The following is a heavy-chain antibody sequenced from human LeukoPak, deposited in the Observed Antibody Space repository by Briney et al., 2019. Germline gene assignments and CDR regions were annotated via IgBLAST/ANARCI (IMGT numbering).Heavy chain of an antibody. CDR1: GGSISSSSYY. Sequence: PSETLSLTCTVSGGSISSSSYYWGWIRQPPGKGLEWIGSIYYSGSTYYNPSLKSRVTISVDTSKNQFSLKLSSVTTADTAVYYCARTEGRVTYYYDGSGYYNWFDPWGQGTLVTVSS. CDR2: IYYSGST. D-gene: IGHD3-22*01. CDR3: ARTEGRVTYYYDGSGYYNWFDP. J-gene: IGHJ5*02. V-gene: IGHV4-39*01.